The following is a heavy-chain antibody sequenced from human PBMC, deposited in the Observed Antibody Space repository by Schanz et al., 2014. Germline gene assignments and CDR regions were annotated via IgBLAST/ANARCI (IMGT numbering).Heavy chain of an antibody. CDR1: GYTFTTYY. CDR2: INPSGGST. V-gene: IGHV1-46*03. D-gene: IGHD6-13*01. J-gene: IGHJ4*02. CDR3: ARDGVDAAAGGNY. Sequence: QVQLLQSGAEVKKPGASMKVSCKASGYTFTTYYMLWVRQAPGQGLEWMGIINPSGGSTRYGQKFQGRITVTTDTSTSTVSLELSSLRSDDTAVYYCARDGVDAAAGGNYWGQGTLVTVSS.